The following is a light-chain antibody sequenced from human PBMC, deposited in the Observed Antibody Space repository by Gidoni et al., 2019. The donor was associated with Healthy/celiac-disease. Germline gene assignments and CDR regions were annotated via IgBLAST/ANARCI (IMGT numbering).Light chain of an antibody. CDR1: QLGDKY. CDR3: QEWDSSTVV. Sequence: SYELTQPPSVSVSPGQTASITCSGDQLGDKYACWYQQKPGQSPVLVIYQDSKRPSAIPERFSGSNSWNTATLTISGTQAMDEADYYCQEWDSSTVVFGGGTKLTVL. J-gene: IGLJ2*01. CDR2: QDS. V-gene: IGLV3-1*01.